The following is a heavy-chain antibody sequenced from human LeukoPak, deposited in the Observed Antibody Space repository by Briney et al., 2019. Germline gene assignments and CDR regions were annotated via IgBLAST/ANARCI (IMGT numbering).Heavy chain of an antibody. D-gene: IGHD2-15*01. CDR1: GFTFSSYE. V-gene: IGHV3-21*01. Sequence: GGSLRLSCAASGFTFSSYEMNWVRQAPGKGLEWVSSISSSSSYIYYADSVKGRFTISRDNAKNSLYLQMNSLRAEDTAVYYCVLLLSDAFDIWGQGTMVTVSS. CDR3: VLLLSDAFDI. CDR2: ISSSSSYI. J-gene: IGHJ3*02.